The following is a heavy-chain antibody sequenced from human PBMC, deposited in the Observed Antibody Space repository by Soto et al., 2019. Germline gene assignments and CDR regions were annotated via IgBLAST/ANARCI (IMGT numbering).Heavy chain of an antibody. Sequence: QVQLVQSGAEVKKPGAAVKVSCKASGYTFNNYLIHWVRQAPGQRLEWMGWINTDNGNTKYSQKFQDRLAITRDTSASSVYMELNSVTYEDRAVYYCARLSSGSGVYWGQETLLTVSS. CDR1: GYTFNNYL. CDR3: ARLSSGSGVY. D-gene: IGHD1-26*01. CDR2: INTDNGNT. J-gene: IGHJ4*02. V-gene: IGHV1-3*04.